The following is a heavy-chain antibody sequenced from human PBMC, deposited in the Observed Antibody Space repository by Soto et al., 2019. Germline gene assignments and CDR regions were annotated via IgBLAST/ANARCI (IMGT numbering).Heavy chain of an antibody. D-gene: IGHD6-19*01. J-gene: IGHJ5*02. CDR3: ARLPLYGPLAVPSVVDP. CDR1: GGSISSSSYY. CDR2: IYYSGST. Sequence: SETLSLTCTVSGGSISSSSYYWGWIRQPPGKGLEWIGSIYYSGSTYYNPSLKSRVTISVDTSKNQFSLKLSSVTAADTAVYYCARLPLYGPLAVPSVVDPWGQGTLVTVSS. V-gene: IGHV4-39*01.